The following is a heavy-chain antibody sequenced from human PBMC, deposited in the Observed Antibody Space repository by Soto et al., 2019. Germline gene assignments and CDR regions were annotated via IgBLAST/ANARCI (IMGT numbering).Heavy chain of an antibody. CDR3: ARGRPQKGGYCSSTSCYSYYYYYMDV. Sequence: QVQLQESGPGLVKPSETLSLTCTVSGGSISSYYWSWIRQPPGKGLEWIGYIYYSGSTNYNPSLKSRVTISVDTSKNQFSLKLSSMTAADTAVYYCARGRPQKGGYCSSTSCYSYYYYYMDVWGKGTTVTVSS. CDR2: IYYSGST. J-gene: IGHJ6*03. CDR1: GGSISSYY. V-gene: IGHV4-59*01. D-gene: IGHD2-2*01.